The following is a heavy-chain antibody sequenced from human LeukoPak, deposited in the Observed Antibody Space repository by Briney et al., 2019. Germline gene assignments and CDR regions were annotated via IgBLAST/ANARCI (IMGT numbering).Heavy chain of an antibody. Sequence: GGSLRLSCGASGFSLTNAWMTWVRQAPGKGLEWVGRIKSRADGETRDYAAPVKGRFTMSRDDSKATLDLQMNYLEAEDTAVYYCTTDLGITLIRGVIVYWGRGTLVTVTS. CDR2: IKSRADGETR. V-gene: IGHV3-15*01. J-gene: IGHJ4*02. CDR3: TTDLGITLIRGVIVY. D-gene: IGHD3-10*01. CDR1: GFSLTNAW.